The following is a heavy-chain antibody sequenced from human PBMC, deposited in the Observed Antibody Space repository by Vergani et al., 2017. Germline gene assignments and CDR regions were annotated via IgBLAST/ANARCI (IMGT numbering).Heavy chain of an antibody. CDR2: IYYSGST. D-gene: IGHD2-2*01. CDR1: GGSISSYY. J-gene: IGHJ5*02. CDR3: ARSIVVVPAAMSVWFDP. Sequence: QVQLQESGPGLVKPSETLSLTCTVSGGSISSYYCSWIRQPPGKGLEWIGYIYYSGSTNYNPSLKSRFTISLDTSKHQFSLNLSFVPAADTAVYYCARSIVVVPAAMSVWFDPWGQGTLVTVSS. V-gene: IGHV4-59*01.